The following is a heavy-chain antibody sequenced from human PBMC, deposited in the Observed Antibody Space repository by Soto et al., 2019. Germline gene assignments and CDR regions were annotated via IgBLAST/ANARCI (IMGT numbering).Heavy chain of an antibody. Sequence: QVQLVQSGAEVKKPGSSVKVSCKASGGTFSSYAISWVRQAPGQGLEWMGGIIPIFGTANYAQKFQGRVTVTAGESTSTAYMELSSLRSEDTAVYYCARGPLVPPVYYYGMDVWGQGTTVTVSS. J-gene: IGHJ6*02. CDR2: IIPIFGTA. V-gene: IGHV1-69*12. CDR3: ARGPLVPPVYYYGMDV. CDR1: GGTFSSYA.